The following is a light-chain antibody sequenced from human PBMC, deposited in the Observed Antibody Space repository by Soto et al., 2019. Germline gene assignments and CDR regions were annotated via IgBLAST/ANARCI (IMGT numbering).Light chain of an antibody. CDR1: QSISSC. J-gene: IGKJ5*01. V-gene: IGKV1-5*01. CDR2: DAY. CDR3: QHHHSGPFT. Sequence: DIQMTQSPSTLSASVGDRVTITCRASQSISSCLAWYQQKPGKAPKLLIYDAYNRATGIPPRFSGSGSGTDYTLTISSLDPEDFAFYYCQHHHSGPFTFGQGTRLEIK.